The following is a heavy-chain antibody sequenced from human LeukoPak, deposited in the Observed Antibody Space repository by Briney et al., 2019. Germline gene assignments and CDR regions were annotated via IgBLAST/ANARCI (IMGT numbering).Heavy chain of an antibody. J-gene: IGHJ5*02. CDR2: IYHSGST. CDR3: ARSPRITMVRGVIIGNWFDP. V-gene: IGHV4-38-2*02. Sequence: SETLSLTCTVSGYSISSGYYWGWIRQPPGKGLEWIGSIYHSGSTYYNPSLKSRVTISVDTSKNQFSLKLSSVTAADTAVYYCARSPRITMVRGVIIGNWFDPWGQGTLVTVSS. D-gene: IGHD3-10*01. CDR1: GYSISSGYY.